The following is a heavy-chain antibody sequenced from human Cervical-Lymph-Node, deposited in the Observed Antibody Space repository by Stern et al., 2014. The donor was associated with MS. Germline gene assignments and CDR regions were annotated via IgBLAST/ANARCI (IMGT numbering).Heavy chain of an antibody. J-gene: IGHJ5*02. CDR1: GGTFSKFP. D-gene: IGHD6-13*01. V-gene: IGHV1-69*01. CDR2: IFPVFGTP. CDR3: ALSSETSDRWYSLGYDL. Sequence: HVQLVQSEAEATKPGSSVKVSCKASGGTFSKFPSSWVRQAPGQGLEWMGWIFPVFGTPTYAQEFRGRVTITADVSTSTVYMELSSLRSDDTAVYYCALSSETSDRWYSLGYDLWGQGTLVTVSS.